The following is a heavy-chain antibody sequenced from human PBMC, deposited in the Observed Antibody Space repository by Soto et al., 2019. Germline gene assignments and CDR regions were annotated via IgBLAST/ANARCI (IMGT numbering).Heavy chain of an antibody. Sequence: SETLSLTCTVSGGSISSGGYYWSWIRQHPGKGLEWIGYIYYSGSTYYNPSLKSRVTISVDTSKNQFSLKLSSVTAADTAVHYCARQYSSSWFWPNWFDPWGQGTLVTVSS. V-gene: IGHV4-31*03. CDR1: GGSISSGGYY. J-gene: IGHJ5*02. CDR2: IYYSGST. CDR3: ARQYSSSWFWPNWFDP. D-gene: IGHD6-13*01.